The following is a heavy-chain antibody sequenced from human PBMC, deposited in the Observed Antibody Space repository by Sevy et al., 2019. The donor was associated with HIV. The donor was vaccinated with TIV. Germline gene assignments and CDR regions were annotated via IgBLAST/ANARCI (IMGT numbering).Heavy chain of an antibody. CDR1: GYTFTSYD. D-gene: IGHD3-3*01. CDR3: ARGLNYDFWSGALTYYYYYGMDV. Sequence: ASVKVSCKASGYTFTSYDINWVRQATGQGLEWMGWMNPNSGNTGYAQKFQGRVTMTRNTSISTAYMELRSLRCEDTAVYYCARGLNYDFWSGALTYYYYYGMDVWGQGTTVTVSS. CDR2: MNPNSGNT. J-gene: IGHJ6*02. V-gene: IGHV1-8*01.